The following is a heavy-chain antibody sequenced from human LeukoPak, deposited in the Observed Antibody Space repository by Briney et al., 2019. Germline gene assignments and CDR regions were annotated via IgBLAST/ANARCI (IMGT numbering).Heavy chain of an antibody. Sequence: PSETLSLTCTVSGGSISSGDYYWSWIRQPPGKGLEWIGYIYYSGSTYYNPSLKSRVTISVDTSKNQFSLKLSSVTAADTAVYYCARVIEYCSSTSCLNWFDPWGQGTLVTVSS. CDR2: IYYSGST. V-gene: IGHV4-30-4*02. CDR3: ARVIEYCSSTSCLNWFDP. D-gene: IGHD2-2*01. CDR1: GGSISSGDYY. J-gene: IGHJ5*02.